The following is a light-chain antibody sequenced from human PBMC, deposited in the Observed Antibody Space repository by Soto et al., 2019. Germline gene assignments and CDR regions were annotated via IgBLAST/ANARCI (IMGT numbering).Light chain of an antibody. CDR2: GAS. J-gene: IGKJ1*01. CDR3: QQYSFLPRT. Sequence: EIVLTQSPGTLSLSPGERATLSCRASQSVLSNYLAWYQQKPGQAPRLLIYGASTRATGIPDRFGGSGSGTDFTLTISRLEPEDFAVYYCQQYSFLPRTFGQGTKVDIK. V-gene: IGKV3-20*01. CDR1: QSVLSNY.